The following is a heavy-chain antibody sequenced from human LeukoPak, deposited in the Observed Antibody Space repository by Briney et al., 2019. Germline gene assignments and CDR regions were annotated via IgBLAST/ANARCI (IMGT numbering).Heavy chain of an antibody. J-gene: IGHJ4*02. CDR2: IYHSGST. CDR1: GGSISSSSYY. V-gene: IGHV4-39*07. D-gene: IGHD4-23*01. CDR3: ARDDYGGKPYDY. Sequence: SEILSLTCTVSGGSISSSSYYWGWIRQPPGKGLEWIGSIYHSGSTYYNPSLKSRVTISVDTSKNQFSLKLSSVTAADTAVYYCARDDYGGKPYDYWGQGTLVTVSS.